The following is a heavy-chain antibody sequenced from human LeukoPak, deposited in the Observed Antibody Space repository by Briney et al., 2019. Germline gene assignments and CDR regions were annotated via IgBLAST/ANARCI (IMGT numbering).Heavy chain of an antibody. D-gene: IGHD3-22*01. V-gene: IGHV3-9*01. CDR1: GFTFDDYA. CDR3: AKDTMNWGAFDI. J-gene: IGHJ3*02. CDR2: ISWNSGSI. Sequence: GGSLRLSCAASGFTFDDYAMHWVRQAPGKGLEWVSGISWNSGSIGYADSVKGRFTISRENAKNSLYLQMNSLRAEDTALYYCAKDTMNWGAFDIWGQGTMVTVSS.